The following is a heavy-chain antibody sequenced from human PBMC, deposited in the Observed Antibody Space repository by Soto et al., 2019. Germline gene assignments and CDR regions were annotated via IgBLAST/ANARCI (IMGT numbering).Heavy chain of an antibody. Sequence: PGVSLRLSCAASGFTFSSYSMNWVRQAPGKGLEWVSYISSSSSTIYYADSVKGRFTISRDNAKNSLHLQMNSLRAEDTAVYYCAREIGIAVAGTDYYYYYMDVWGKGTTVTVSS. V-gene: IGHV3-48*01. CDR3: AREIGIAVAGTDYYYYYMDV. D-gene: IGHD6-19*01. J-gene: IGHJ6*03. CDR2: ISSSSSTI. CDR1: GFTFSSYS.